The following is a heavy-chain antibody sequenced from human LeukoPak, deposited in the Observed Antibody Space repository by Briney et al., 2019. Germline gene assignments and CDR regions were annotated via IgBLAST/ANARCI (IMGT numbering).Heavy chain of an antibody. D-gene: IGHD3-16*01. CDR1: GFTFSSYG. Sequence: GSLRLSCAVSGFTFSSYGMHWVRQAPGKGLEWVAVIWYDGSNKYYADSVKGRFTISRDNSKNTLYLQMGSLRAEDTAVYYCAKGGSGGESEYWGQGTLVTVSS. CDR3: AKGGSGGESEY. J-gene: IGHJ4*02. CDR2: IWYDGSNK. V-gene: IGHV3-33*06.